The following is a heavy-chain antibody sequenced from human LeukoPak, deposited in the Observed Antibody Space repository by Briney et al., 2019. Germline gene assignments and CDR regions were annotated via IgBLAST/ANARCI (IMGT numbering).Heavy chain of an antibody. D-gene: IGHD2-15*01. V-gene: IGHV1-2*06. CDR3: ARAVGAFDI. J-gene: IGHJ3*02. CDR1: GYTFTVYY. CDR2: INPNSGGT. Sequence: ASVTVCFTASGYTFTVYYMHWVRQAPGQGLEWKGRINPNSGGTNYAQKFQGRVTMTRDTSISTAYMELSRLRSDDTAVYYCARAVGAFDIWGQGTMVTVSS.